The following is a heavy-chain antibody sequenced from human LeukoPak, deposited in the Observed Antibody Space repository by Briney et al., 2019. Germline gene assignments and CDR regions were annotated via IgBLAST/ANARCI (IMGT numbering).Heavy chain of an antibody. CDR2: IIPIFGTA. CDR1: GGTFSSYA. V-gene: IGHV1-69*13. Sequence: GASVKVSCKASGGTFSSYAISWVRQAPGQGLEWMGGIIPIFGTANYAQKFQGRVTITADESTSTAYMELSSLRSEDTAVYYCARDSEYIHTEDIVVVPAAGPWGQGTLVTVSS. D-gene: IGHD2-2*01. J-gene: IGHJ5*02. CDR3: ARDSEYIHTEDIVVVPAAGP.